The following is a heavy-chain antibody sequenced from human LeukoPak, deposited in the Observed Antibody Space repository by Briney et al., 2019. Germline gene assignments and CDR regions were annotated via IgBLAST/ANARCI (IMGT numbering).Heavy chain of an antibody. Sequence: SETLSLTCAVYGGSFSGYYWSWIRQPPGKGLEWIGEINHSGSTNYNPSLKSRVTISVDTSKNQFSLKLSSVTAADTAVYYCARGSLLRIAARRNYYYYMDVWGKGTTVTVSS. D-gene: IGHD6-6*01. J-gene: IGHJ6*03. V-gene: IGHV4-34*01. CDR3: ARGSLLRIAARRNYYYYMDV. CDR2: INHSGST. CDR1: GGSFSGYY.